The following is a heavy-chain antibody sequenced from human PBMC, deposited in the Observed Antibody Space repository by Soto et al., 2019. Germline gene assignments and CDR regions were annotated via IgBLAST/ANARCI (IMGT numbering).Heavy chain of an antibody. Sequence: QVQLVESGGGVVQPGRSLRLSCAASGFTFSSYAMHWVRQAPGKGLEWVAVISYDGSNQHYADSVKGRFIVSRDNSKNTLYLQMNSLRAEDTAVHYCARVRDSSGYYACDIWGQGTMVTVSS. V-gene: IGHV3-30-3*01. CDR3: ARVRDSSGYYACDI. J-gene: IGHJ3*02. CDR1: GFTFSSYA. CDR2: ISYDGSNQ. D-gene: IGHD3-22*01.